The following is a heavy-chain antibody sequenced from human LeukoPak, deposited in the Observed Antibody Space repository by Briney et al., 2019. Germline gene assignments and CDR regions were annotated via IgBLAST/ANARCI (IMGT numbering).Heavy chain of an antibody. CDR2: ISGSDGST. V-gene: IGHV3-23*01. CDR1: GFTFSVYA. Sequence: GGSLRLSCAASGFTFSVYAMNWVRQAPGKGVEWVSAISGSDGSTYYTDSVKGGFTISRDNSKNALYLQMSSLRAEDTAVYYCAKSGRTGITAADLDYWGQGTLVTVSS. D-gene: IGHD6-13*01. CDR3: AKSGRTGITAADLDY. J-gene: IGHJ4*02.